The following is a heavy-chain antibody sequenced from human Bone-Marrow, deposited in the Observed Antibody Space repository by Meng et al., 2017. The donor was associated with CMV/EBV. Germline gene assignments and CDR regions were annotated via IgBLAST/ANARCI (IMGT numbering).Heavy chain of an antibody. CDR1: GGSFSGFY. CDR3: ARGSGFRSGCYYGG. J-gene: IGHJ4*02. V-gene: IGHV4-34*01. Sequence: SETLSLTCAVYGGSFSGFYWSWIRQPPGKGLEWIGEINHSGSTNYNPSLKSRVTISVDTSKNQFSLKLSSVTAADTAVYYWARGSGFRSGCYYGGWGQGTRVNGSS. D-gene: IGHD1-26*01. CDR2: INHSGST.